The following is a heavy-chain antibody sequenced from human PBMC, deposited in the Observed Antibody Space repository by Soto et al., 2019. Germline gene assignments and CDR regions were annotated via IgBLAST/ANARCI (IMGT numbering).Heavy chain of an antibody. J-gene: IGHJ5*02. CDR2: INPNSGGT. CDR3: AGDRLAAGGGGGFDP. CDR1: GYTFTGYY. D-gene: IGHD3-16*01. Sequence: QVQLVQSGAEVKKPGASVKVSCKASGYTFTGYYMHWVRQAPGQGLEWMGWINPNSGGTNYAQKFQGRGTMTRDTSINTAYMGLSRRRSGDTAVFYWAGDRLAAGGGGGFDPWGQGTLVTVSS. V-gene: IGHV1-2*02.